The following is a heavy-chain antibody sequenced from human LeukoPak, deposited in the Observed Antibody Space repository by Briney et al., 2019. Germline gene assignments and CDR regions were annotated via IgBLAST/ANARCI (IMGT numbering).Heavy chain of an antibody. Sequence: SETLSLTCTVSGGSISSYYWSWIRQPPGKGLEWIGYIYYSGSTNYNPSLKSRVTISVDTSKNQFSLKLSSVTAADTAVYYCARGSGWYDLWGRGTLVTVSS. CDR1: GGSISSYY. V-gene: IGHV4-59*12. J-gene: IGHJ2*01. D-gene: IGHD6-19*01. CDR3: ARGSGWYDL. CDR2: IYYSGST.